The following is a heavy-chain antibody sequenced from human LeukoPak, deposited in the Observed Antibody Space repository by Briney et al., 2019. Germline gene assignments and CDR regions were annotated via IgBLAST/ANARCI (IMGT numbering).Heavy chain of an antibody. J-gene: IGHJ6*03. V-gene: IGHV3-48*03. CDR3: AREVIRGGSYYYYYMDA. CDR1: GFTFSSYE. CDR2: ISSSGSTI. D-gene: IGHD1-26*01. Sequence: GGSLRLSCAASGFTFSSYEMNWVRQAPGKGLEWVSYISSSGSTIYYADSVKGRFTISRDNAKNSLYLQMNSLRAENTAVYYCAREVIRGGSYYYYYMDAWGKGTTVTVSS.